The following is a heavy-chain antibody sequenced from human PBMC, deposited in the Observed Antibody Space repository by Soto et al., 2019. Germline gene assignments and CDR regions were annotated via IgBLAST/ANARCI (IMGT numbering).Heavy chain of an antibody. V-gene: IGHV1-69*01. CDR1: GGTFSSFA. CDR2: VFPMFETA. J-gene: IGHJ5*02. D-gene: IGHD3-10*01. Sequence: QVQLVQSGAEVKKPGSSVKVSCKASGGTFSSFAITWVRQAPGQGLEWIGVVFPMFETAAYAQKFQGRVMITADDSTRTAYMELSSLRSDDTAVYYCARGGVSLARGVPHTINWFDPWGQGTLVTVSS. CDR3: ARGGVSLARGVPHTINWFDP.